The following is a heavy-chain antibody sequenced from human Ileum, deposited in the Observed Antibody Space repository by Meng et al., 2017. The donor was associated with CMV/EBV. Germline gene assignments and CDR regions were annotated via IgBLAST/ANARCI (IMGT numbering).Heavy chain of an antibody. J-gene: IGHJ4*02. V-gene: IGHV4-4*07. CDR2: ISTSGSD. Sequence: VQLQEPGPGLGRPSETLSRTCTVSGDSANNFYWSWIRQPAGKGLQWIGRISTSGSDNYNPSLKSRVTMSVDTSKKQFSLKLSSVTAADTAVYYCARSGLRGIYVDYWGQGTLVTVSS. CDR1: GDSANNFY. D-gene: IGHD4-17*01. CDR3: ARSGLRGIYVDY.